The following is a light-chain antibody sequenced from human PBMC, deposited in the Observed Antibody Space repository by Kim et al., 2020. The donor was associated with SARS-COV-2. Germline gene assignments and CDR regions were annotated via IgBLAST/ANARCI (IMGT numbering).Light chain of an antibody. CDR1: SSDVGAYNY. CDR3: CSYAGSYSFV. J-gene: IGLJ1*01. CDR2: VVS. Sequence: GQSVTSSFTGTSSDVGAYNYVSWYQQHPGKAPKLMIYVVSKRPSGVTDRFSGSKSGNTASLTISGLQAEDEADYYCCSYAGSYSFVFGTGTKVTVL. V-gene: IGLV2-11*01.